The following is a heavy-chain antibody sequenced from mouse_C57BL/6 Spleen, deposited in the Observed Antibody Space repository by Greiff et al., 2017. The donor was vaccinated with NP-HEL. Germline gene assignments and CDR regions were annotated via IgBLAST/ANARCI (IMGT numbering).Heavy chain of an antibody. CDR3: ARRRPTKGSLDYAMDY. CDR1: GYTFTDYN. D-gene: IGHD2-10*01. Sequence: EVKLMESGPELVKPGASVKIPCKASGYTFTDYNMDWVKQSHGKSLEWIGDINPNNGGTIYNQKFKGKATLTVDKSSSTAYMELRSLTSEDTAVYYCARRRPTKGSLDYAMDYWGQGTSVTVSS. V-gene: IGHV1-18*01. CDR2: INPNNGGT. J-gene: IGHJ4*01.